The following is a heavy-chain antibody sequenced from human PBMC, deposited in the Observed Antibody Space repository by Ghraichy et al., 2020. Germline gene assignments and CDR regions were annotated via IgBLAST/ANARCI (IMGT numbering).Heavy chain of an antibody. V-gene: IGHV5-51*01. Sequence: GESLNISCKGSGYTFTSYWIAWVRQMPGKGLEWMGIIYPGDSDTKYSPSFQGQVTISADKSISTAYLQWSSLKASDTAMYYCARQPHYVWGTYRDSWGQGTLVTVSS. J-gene: IGHJ4*02. CDR3: ARQPHYVWGTYRDS. CDR2: IYPGDSDT. CDR1: GYTFTSYW. D-gene: IGHD3-16*02.